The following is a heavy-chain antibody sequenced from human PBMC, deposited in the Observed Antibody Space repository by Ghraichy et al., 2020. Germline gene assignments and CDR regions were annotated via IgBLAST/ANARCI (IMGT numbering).Heavy chain of an antibody. D-gene: IGHD6-13*01. CDR1: GDSISNTIYY. J-gene: IGHJ4*02. V-gene: IGHV4-39*01. CDR2: IYYSGTT. Sequence: SQTLSLTCTVSGDSISNTIYYWGWIRQTPGKGLEWIGNIYYSGTTYYNPSLKSRVTISVDTSKSHFSLRLSSVTAADTGVYYCAKQRLGRAPGKDYFDYWGQGNLVTVSS. CDR3: AKQRLGRAPGKDYFDY.